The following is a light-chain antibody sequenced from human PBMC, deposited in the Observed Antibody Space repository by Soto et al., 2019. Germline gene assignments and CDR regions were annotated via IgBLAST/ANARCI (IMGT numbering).Light chain of an antibody. Sequence: DLQMTQSPSSLSASVGDRVTITCQATQDITNSLNWYQQRPGKAPKLLIYDASNVETGVPSRFSGSGSGTHFTFTISGLQPEDIATYYCQHYYNFPPTFGGGTKVEIK. V-gene: IGKV1-33*01. J-gene: IGKJ4*01. CDR3: QHYYNFPPT. CDR1: QDITNS. CDR2: DAS.